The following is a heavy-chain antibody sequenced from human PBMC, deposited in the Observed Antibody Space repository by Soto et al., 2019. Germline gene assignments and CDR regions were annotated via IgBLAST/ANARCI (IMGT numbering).Heavy chain of an antibody. J-gene: IGHJ5*02. CDR1: GYSITIYY. V-gene: IGHV1-46*01. Sequence: ASVKVSCKAAGYSITIYYMHWVRQAPGQGLEWMGIINPSGGSTSYAQKFRGRVTMTRDTSTSTVYMELSSLRSEDTAVYYCARAGVGATRGWFDPWGQGTLVTVSS. CDR3: ARAGVGATRGWFDP. CDR2: INPSGGST. D-gene: IGHD1-26*01.